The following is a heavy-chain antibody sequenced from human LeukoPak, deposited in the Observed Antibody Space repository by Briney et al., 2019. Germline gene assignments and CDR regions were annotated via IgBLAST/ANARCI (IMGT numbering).Heavy chain of an antibody. J-gene: IGHJ1*01. CDR2: IDHGGVT. Sequence: PSETLSLTCTVSGASIDFESYYWSWVRQSAGKGLEWIGRIDHGGVTNYNPSLQSRVTISLDTSQKQFSLKLNSVTAADTAVYYCARGHDYYSEYSQHWGQGTLVSVSS. D-gene: IGHD1-26*01. V-gene: IGHV4-61*02. CDR3: ARGHDYYSEYSQH. CDR1: GASIDFESYY.